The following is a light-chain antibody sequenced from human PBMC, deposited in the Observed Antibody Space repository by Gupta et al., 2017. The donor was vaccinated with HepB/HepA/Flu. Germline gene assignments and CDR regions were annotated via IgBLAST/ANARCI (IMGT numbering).Light chain of an antibody. J-gene: IGLJ3*02. CDR2: DNN. Sequence: QSVLTQPPSLAAPLGQKVTISCSGSSSNFRNFFVSWYQQLPGTAPKLLIYDNNQRPSGIPDRFSGSKSGTSATLAISGLQTGDEADYYCGTSDHSLSTGVFGGGTKL. V-gene: IGLV1-51*01. CDR3: GTSDHSLSTGV. CDR1: SSNFRNFF.